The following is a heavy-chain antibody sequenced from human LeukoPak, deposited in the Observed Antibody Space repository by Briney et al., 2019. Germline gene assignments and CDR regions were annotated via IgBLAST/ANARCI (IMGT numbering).Heavy chain of an antibody. CDR3: AKGGCSSTTCYADY. D-gene: IGHD2-2*01. V-gene: IGHV3-23*01. CDR1: GVTLSNYA. CDR2: ISSSGSGGNT. Sequence: GGSLRLSCVASGVTLSNYAMSWARQAPGKGLEWVSGISSSGSGGNTYYADSVKGRFTISRDNSKNTLYLQVNSLRTEDTAVYYCAKGGCSSTTCYADYWGQGTLVTVSS. J-gene: IGHJ4*02.